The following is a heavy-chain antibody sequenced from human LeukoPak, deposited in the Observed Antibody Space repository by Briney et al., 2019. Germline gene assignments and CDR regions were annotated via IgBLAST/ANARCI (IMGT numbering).Heavy chain of an antibody. CDR1: GFTFDDYA. CDR3: AKDIDGYYDSSGYYDY. CDR2: ISWNSGSI. V-gene: IGHV3-9*01. Sequence: GGSLRLSCAASGFTFDDYAMHWVRQAPGKGLEWVSGISWNSGSIGYADSVKGRFTISRDNAKNSLYLQMNSLRAEDTALYYCAKDIDGYYDSSGYYDYWGQGTLVTVSS. J-gene: IGHJ4*02. D-gene: IGHD3-22*01.